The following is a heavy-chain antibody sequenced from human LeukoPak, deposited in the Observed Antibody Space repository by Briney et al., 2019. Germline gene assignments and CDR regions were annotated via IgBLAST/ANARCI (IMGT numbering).Heavy chain of an antibody. CDR3: ARQPVRYCSSTSCYFDY. J-gene: IGHJ4*02. CDR1: GGSISSSSYY. Sequence: SETLSLTCTVSGGSISSSSYYWGWIRQPPGKGLEWIGSIYYSGSTYYNPSLKSRVTISADTSKNQFSLKLSSVTAADTAVYYCARQPVRYCSSTSCYFDYWGQGTLVTVSS. D-gene: IGHD2-2*01. V-gene: IGHV4-39*01. CDR2: IYYSGST.